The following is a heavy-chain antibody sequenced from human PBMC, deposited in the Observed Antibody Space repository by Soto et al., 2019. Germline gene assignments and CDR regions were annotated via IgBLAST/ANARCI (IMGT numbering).Heavy chain of an antibody. Sequence: GSGPTLVNPTQTLTLTCTFSGSSLSTSGMCVSWIRQPPGKALEWLARIDWDDDKYYSTSLKTRLTISKDTSKNQVVLTMTNMDPVDTATYYCARTHLYDAFDYGGKIDWFDPWGQGTLVTVSS. CDR2: IDWDDDK. CDR1: GSSLSTSGMC. D-gene: IGHD4-17*01. CDR3: ARTHLYDAFDYGGKIDWFDP. J-gene: IGHJ5*02. V-gene: IGHV2-70*11.